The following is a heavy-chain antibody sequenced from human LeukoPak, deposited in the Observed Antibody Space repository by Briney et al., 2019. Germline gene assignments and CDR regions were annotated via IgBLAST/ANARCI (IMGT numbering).Heavy chain of an antibody. D-gene: IGHD3-3*01. V-gene: IGHV4-34*01. CDR3: ARGRRFLEWFHPVNWFDP. J-gene: IGHJ5*02. Sequence: PSETLSLTCAVYGGSFSGYYWSWIRQPPGKGLEWIGEINHSGSTNYNPSLKSRVTISVDTSENQFSLKLSSVTAADTAVYYCARGRRFLEWFHPVNWFDPWGQGTLVTVSS. CDR2: INHSGST. CDR1: GGSFSGYY.